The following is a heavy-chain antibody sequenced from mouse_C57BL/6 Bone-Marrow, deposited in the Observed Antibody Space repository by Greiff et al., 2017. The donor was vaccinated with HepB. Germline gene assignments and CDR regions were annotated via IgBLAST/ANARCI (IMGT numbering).Heavy chain of an antibody. CDR1: GYTFPSYW. J-gene: IGHJ4*01. V-gene: IGHV1-64*01. D-gene: IGHD1-1*01. CDR2: IHPNSGST. CDR3: ARVYDSSPYYYAMDY. Sequence: QVQLQQPGAELVKPGASVKLSCKASGYTFPSYWMHWVKQRPGQGLEWIGMIHPNSGSTNYNENCKSKATLTVDKSSSTAYVQLSSLTSEDSTVYDCARVYDSSPYYYAMDYWGQGTSVTVSS.